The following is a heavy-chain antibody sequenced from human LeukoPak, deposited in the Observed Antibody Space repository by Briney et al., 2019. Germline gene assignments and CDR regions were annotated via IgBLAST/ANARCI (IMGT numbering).Heavy chain of an antibody. D-gene: IGHD2-2*01. Sequence: GGSLRLSCAASGFTFSSYAMSWVRQAPGKGLEWVSSISGSGGSTYYADSVEGRFTISRDNSKNTLYLQLNSLRAEDTAVYYCAPATYFDYWGQGTLVTVSS. CDR1: GFTFSSYA. J-gene: IGHJ4*02. CDR3: APATYFDY. V-gene: IGHV3-23*01. CDR2: ISGSGGST.